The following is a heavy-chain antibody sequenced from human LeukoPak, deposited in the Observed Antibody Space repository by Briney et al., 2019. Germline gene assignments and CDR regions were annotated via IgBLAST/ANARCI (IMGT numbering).Heavy chain of an antibody. CDR3: ARDSTAVGYYYYYYGMDV. V-gene: IGHV4-4*07. D-gene: IGHD6-19*01. CDR1: GGSISSYY. J-gene: IGHJ6*02. CDR2: IYTSGST. Sequence: SETLSLTCTVSGGSISSYYWSWIRQPAGKGLEWIGRIYTSGSTNYNPSLKSRVTMSVDTSKNQFSLKLSSVTAADTAVYYCARDSTAVGYYYYYYGMDVWGQGTTVTVSS.